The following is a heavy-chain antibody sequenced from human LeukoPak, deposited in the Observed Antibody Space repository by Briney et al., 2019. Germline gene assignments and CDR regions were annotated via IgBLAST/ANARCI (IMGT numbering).Heavy chain of an antibody. J-gene: IGHJ4*02. D-gene: IGHD3-10*01. CDR1: GFTFSSYW. Sequence: GGSLRLSCAASGFTFSSYWMSWVRQAPGKGLEWVANIKQDGSEKYYVDSVKGRFTISRDNAKNSLYLQMNSLRAEDTAVYYCARDRRVLLWFGELKTYFDYWGQGTLVTVSS. CDR3: ARDRRVLLWFGELKTYFDY. CDR2: IKQDGSEK. V-gene: IGHV3-7*01.